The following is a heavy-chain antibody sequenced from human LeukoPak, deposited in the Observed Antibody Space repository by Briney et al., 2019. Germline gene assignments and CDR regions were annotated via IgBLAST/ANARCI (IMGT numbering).Heavy chain of an antibody. D-gene: IGHD3-22*01. J-gene: IGHJ4*02. CDR2: ISYDGNNI. Sequence: GRSLRLSCTASGFTFSSYAMHWVRQAPGKGLEWVAVISYDGNNIHYADSVKGRFTISRDNAKNSLYLQMNSLRAEDTAVYYCARDSSRYYYDSSGYHDYWGQRTLVTVSS. CDR1: GFTFSSYA. V-gene: IGHV3-30-3*01. CDR3: ARDSSRYYYDSSGYHDY.